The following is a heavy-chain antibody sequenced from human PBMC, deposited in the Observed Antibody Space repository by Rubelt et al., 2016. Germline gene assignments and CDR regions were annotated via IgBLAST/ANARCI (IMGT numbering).Heavy chain of an antibody. CDR2: INAGDGNT. V-gene: IGHV1-3*01. Sequence: KASGYTFSSYPLHWVRQAPGQRLEWMGRINAGDGNTKYSQKFQDRVTITRDTSASTAYMELNSLRSEETAAYYLARVKGYWYNSQLYLSVGMDVWGQGTTVTVSS. D-gene: IGHD1-14*01. J-gene: IGHJ6*02. CDR1: GYTFSSYP. CDR3: ARVKGYWYNSQLYLSVGMDV.